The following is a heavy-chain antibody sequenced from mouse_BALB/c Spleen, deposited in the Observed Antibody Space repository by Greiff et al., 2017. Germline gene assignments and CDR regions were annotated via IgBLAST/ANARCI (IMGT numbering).Heavy chain of an antibody. CDR2: ISYDGSN. CDR3: ARRKGYDGNAMDY. J-gene: IGHJ4*01. Sequence: EVKLVESGPGLVKPSQSLSLTCSVTGYSITSGYYWNWIRQFPGNKLEWMGYISYDGSNNYNPSLKNRISITRDTSKNQFFLKLNSVTTEDTATYYCARRKGYDGNAMDYWGQGTSVTVSS. CDR1: GYSITSGYY. D-gene: IGHD2-2*01. V-gene: IGHV3-6*02.